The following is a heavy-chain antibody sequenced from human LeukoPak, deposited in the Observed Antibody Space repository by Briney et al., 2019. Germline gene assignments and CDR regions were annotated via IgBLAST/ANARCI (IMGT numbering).Heavy chain of an antibody. Sequence: PGGSLRLSCAASGFTFSNYGMSWVRQAPGKGLEWVSVISGSGANTYYADSVKGRFTISRDNSKNTLYLQVNSLRAGDTAVYYCAKAKSYYSNYDYWGQGTLVTVSS. J-gene: IGHJ4*02. V-gene: IGHV3-23*01. CDR1: GFTFSNYG. D-gene: IGHD4-11*01. CDR2: ISGSGANT. CDR3: AKAKSYYSNYDY.